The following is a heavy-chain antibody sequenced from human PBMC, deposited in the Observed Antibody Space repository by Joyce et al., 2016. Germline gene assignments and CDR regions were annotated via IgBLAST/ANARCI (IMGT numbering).Heavy chain of an antibody. V-gene: IGHV3-23*01. CDR3: AKGGVSSAYYFEY. CDR1: GFTFSTSG. Sequence: EVQLLESGGGLVQPGGSLRLSCAASGFTFSTSGMSWVRQASGKGLERVSGISKDGGITYYADSGKGRFTISRDNSKNTLYLQMNSLRAEDTAVYYCAKGGVSSAYYFEYWGQGTLVTVSS. D-gene: IGHD1-26*01. CDR2: ISKDGGIT. J-gene: IGHJ4*02.